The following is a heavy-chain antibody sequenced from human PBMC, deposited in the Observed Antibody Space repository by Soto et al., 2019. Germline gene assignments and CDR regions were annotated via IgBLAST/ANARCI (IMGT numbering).Heavy chain of an antibody. CDR3: AGENMEIVSMMLPYFDY. CDR1: GFTFSRFA. CDR2: ISYDGSNK. J-gene: IGHJ4*02. D-gene: IGHD5-12*01. V-gene: IGHV3-30*04. Sequence: QVQLVESGGGVVQPGRSLRLSCAASGFTFSRFAMHWVRQAPGKGLEWVTVISYDGSNKYYADSVKGRFTISRDDSKGTLYLQMNSLRVQDTAVYYCAGENMEIVSMMLPYFDYWGQGTLVIVSS.